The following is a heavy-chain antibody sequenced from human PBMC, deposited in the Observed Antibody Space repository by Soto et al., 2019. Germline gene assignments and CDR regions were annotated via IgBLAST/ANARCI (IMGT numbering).Heavy chain of an antibody. V-gene: IGHV1-69*01. CDR3: ARSQGGSSSLDIYYYYYYGMDV. J-gene: IGHJ6*02. D-gene: IGHD2-15*01. CDR2: VIPIFGTP. CDR1: GGTFSTYA. Sequence: QVQLVQSGAEVKKPGSSVKVSCKAPGGTFSTYAISWGRQAPGQGLEWMGGVIPIFGTPKYAQKFQGRVTITADESTSTGYMELRSLRSEDTAVYYCARSQGGSSSLDIYYYYYYGMDVCGQGTTVTVSS.